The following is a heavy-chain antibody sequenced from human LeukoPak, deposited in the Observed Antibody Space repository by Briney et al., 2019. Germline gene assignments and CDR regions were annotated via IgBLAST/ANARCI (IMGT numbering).Heavy chain of an antibody. CDR2: IYYRGST. CDR3: ARGERYSSGWYGAYYFDY. V-gene: IGHV4-39*01. J-gene: IGHJ4*02. CDR1: GGSTSSSSYY. Sequence: SETLSLTCTVSGGSTSSSSYYWGWIRQPPGKGLEWIGSIYYRGSTYYNPSLKSRVTISVDTSKNQFSLKLSSVTAADTSVYYCARGERYSSGWYGAYYFDYWGQGTLVTVSS. D-gene: IGHD6-19*01.